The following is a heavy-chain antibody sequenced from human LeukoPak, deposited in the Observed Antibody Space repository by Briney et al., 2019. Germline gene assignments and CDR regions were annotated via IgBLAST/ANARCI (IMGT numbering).Heavy chain of an antibody. Sequence: GGSLRLSCAASGFTFSSYGMHWVRQAPGKGLEWVAVISYDGSNKYYADSVKGRFTISRDNSKNTLYLQMNSLRAEDTAVYYCAKDPIVVVPAAYYYYGMDVWGQGTTVTVSS. D-gene: IGHD2-2*01. V-gene: IGHV3-30*18. CDR2: ISYDGSNK. CDR3: AKDPIVVVPAAYYYYGMDV. CDR1: GFTFSSYG. J-gene: IGHJ6*02.